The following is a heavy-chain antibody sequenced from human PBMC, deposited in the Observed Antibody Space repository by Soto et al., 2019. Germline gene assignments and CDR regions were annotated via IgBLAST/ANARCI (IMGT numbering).Heavy chain of an antibody. CDR2: ISHSGTT. Sequence: QVQLQESGPGLVQPSGTLSLTCAVSGDSITSSYWWRWVRQPPGRGLEWIGKISHSGTTYYNPSLESRITISVEKSKNQFSLKLTSVTAADTAVFYCARHIPIDNNLGFDYWGHGTLVTVSS. CDR1: GDSITSSYW. D-gene: IGHD2-21*01. V-gene: IGHV4-4*02. J-gene: IGHJ4*01. CDR3: ARHIPIDNNLGFDY.